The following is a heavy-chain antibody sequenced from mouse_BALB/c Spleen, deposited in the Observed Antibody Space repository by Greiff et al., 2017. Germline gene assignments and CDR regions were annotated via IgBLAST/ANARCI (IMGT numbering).Heavy chain of an antibody. V-gene: IGHV5-6-3*01. CDR2: INSNGGST. D-gene: IGHD1-2*01. J-gene: IGHJ2*01. Sequence: DVKLVESGGGLVQPGGSLKLSCAASGFTFSSYGMSWVRQTPDKRLELVATINSNGGSTYYPDSVKGRFTISRDNAKNTLYLQMSSLKSEDTAMYYCARDGHYYGAGYWGQGTTLTVSS. CDR3: ARDGHYYGAGY. CDR1: GFTFSSYG.